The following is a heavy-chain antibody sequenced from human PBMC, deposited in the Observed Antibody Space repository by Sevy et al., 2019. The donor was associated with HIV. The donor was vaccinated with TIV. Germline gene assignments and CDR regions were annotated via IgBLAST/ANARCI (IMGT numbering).Heavy chain of an antibody. CDR1: GYTFTNYD. D-gene: IGHD3-22*01. CDR3: AREYRPRSGYQYYFDY. Sequence: ASVKVSCKESGYTFTNYDINWVRQATGQGLEWMGWMNPNSGNRGYAQKFQGRVTITTDTSISTAYMELSSLRSEDTAVYYCAREYRPRSGYQYYFDYWGQGTLVTVSS. CDR2: MNPNSGNR. J-gene: IGHJ4*02. V-gene: IGHV1-8*03.